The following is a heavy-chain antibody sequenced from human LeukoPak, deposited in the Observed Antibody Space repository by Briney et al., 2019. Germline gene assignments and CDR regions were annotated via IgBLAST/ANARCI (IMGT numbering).Heavy chain of an antibody. V-gene: IGHV3-23*01. D-gene: IGHD3-9*01. CDR3: AKFNDILTGYFDY. Sequence: GGSLRLSCAVSGFTFSTKSMSWVRQSPGEGLEWVSAISGGGGSTYYAYYTDSVKGRFTISRDNSKNTLYLQMNSLRAEDTAVYFCAKFNDILTGYFDYWGQGTLVTVSS. J-gene: IGHJ4*02. CDR1: GFTFSTKS. CDR2: ISGGGGST.